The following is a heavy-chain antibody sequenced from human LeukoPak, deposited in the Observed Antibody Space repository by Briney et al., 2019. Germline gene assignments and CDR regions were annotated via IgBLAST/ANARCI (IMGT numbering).Heavy chain of an antibody. J-gene: IGHJ4*02. CDR3: ARDRSYYGYFDS. Sequence: GGSLRPSCAGSGFNFDSSWMHWVRQGPGEGLVWVSRINSDGSSTTYADSVKSRFTISRDNAKNTLYLQMNSLRAEDTAVYYCARDRSYYGYFDSWGQGTRVTVSS. CDR1: GFNFDSSW. CDR2: INSDGSST. V-gene: IGHV3-74*01. D-gene: IGHD1-26*01.